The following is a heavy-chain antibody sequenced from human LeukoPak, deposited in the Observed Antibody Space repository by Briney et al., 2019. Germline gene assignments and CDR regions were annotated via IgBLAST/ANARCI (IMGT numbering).Heavy chain of an antibody. Sequence: PSETLSLTCAVYGGSFSGYYWSWIRQPPGKGLEWIGEINHSGSTNYNPSLKSRVTISVDTSKNQFSLKLSSVTAADTAVYYCARIDYGDYADYRGQGTLVTVSS. V-gene: IGHV4-34*01. CDR1: GGSFSGYY. D-gene: IGHD4-17*01. CDR2: INHSGST. CDR3: ARIDYGDYADY. J-gene: IGHJ4*02.